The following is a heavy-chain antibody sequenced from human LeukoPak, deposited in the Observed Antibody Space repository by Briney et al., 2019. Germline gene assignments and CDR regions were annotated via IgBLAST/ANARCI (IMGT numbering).Heavy chain of an antibody. CDR3: AKDLGDYVFGY. V-gene: IGHV3-23*01. D-gene: IGHD4-17*01. CDR2: ISGSGGST. Sequence: PGASLRLSCAASGFTFSSYAMSWVRQAPGMGLEWVSAISGSGGSTYYADSVKGRFTISRDNSKNTLYLQMNSLRAEDTAVYYCAKDLGDYVFGYWGQGTLVTVSS. CDR1: GFTFSSYA. J-gene: IGHJ4*02.